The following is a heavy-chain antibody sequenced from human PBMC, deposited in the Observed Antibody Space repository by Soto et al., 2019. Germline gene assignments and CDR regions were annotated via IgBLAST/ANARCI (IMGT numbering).Heavy chain of an antibody. D-gene: IGHD2-2*01. CDR1: GFTFSSYG. Sequence: QVQLVESGGGVVQPGRSLRLSCAASGFTFSSYGMHWVRQAPGKGLEWVAVISYDGSNKYYADSVKGRFTIYRDNSKNTLYLQMNSLRAEDTAVYYCAKGPPYQPPPWYFDLWGRGTLVTVSS. V-gene: IGHV3-30*18. CDR3: AKGPPYQPPPWYFDL. J-gene: IGHJ2*01. CDR2: ISYDGSNK.